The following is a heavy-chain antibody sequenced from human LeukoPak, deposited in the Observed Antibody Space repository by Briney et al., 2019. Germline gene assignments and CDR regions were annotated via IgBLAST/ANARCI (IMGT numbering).Heavy chain of an antibody. CDR1: GYTFTSNY. J-gene: IGHJ6*02. D-gene: IGHD1-7*01. Sequence: ASVKVSCKASGYTFTSNYIHWVRQAPGQGLEWMGMIYPRDGSTSYAQKFQGRVTVTRDTSTSTVRMELSGLRSEDTAVYYCARRKLTYYYGMDVWGQGTTVTVSS. CDR3: ARRKLTYYYGMDV. V-gene: IGHV1-46*01. CDR2: IYPRDGST.